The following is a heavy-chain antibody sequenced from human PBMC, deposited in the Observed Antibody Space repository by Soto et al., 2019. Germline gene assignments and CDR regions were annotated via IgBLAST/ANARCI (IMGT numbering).Heavy chain of an antibody. CDR2: IYPADSNT. CDR3: ARGNSGSYGSFDY. D-gene: IGHD1-26*01. CDR1: GYSFTSYW. Sequence: PGESLKISCKVSGYSFTSYWIGWVRQMPGKGLEWMGIIYPADSNTKYSPSLQGQVSISADRSISTACLQWSSLKASDTAIYYCARGNSGSYGSFDYWGQGTPVTVSS. V-gene: IGHV5-51*01. J-gene: IGHJ4*02.